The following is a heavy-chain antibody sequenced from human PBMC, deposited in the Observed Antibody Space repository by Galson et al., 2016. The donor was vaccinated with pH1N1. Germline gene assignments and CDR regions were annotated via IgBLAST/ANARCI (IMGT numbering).Heavy chain of an antibody. Sequence: SLRLSCAASGFTLGDFYMDWVRQAPGKGLEWVGRITKRPEGYTTQDAASVRGRFIISREDSKDLLYLQMNSLTTEDTAVYYCTRENHYKFDYWGQGTLVTVSS. V-gene: IGHV3-72*01. J-gene: IGHJ4*02. CDR1: GFTLGDFY. D-gene: IGHD3-10*01. CDR3: TRENHYKFDY. CDR2: ITKRPEGYTT.